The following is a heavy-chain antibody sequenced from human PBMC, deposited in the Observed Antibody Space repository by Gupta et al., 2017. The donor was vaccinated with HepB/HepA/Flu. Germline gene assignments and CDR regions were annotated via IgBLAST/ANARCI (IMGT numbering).Heavy chain of an antibody. V-gene: IGHV4-30-4*01. CDR2: IYYSGIT. CDR3: ARRTPSGWFGDIRQYYFAY. J-gene: IGHJ4*02. D-gene: IGHD3-10*01. CDR1: GGSISSGDYY. Sequence: QVQLQESGPGLVKPSQTLSLTCTVSGGSISSGDYYWTWIRQPPGKGLEWIGYIYYSGITYYNPSLKSRVTISLDTPKNQFSLKLTSVTAADTAVYFCARRTPSGWFGDIRQYYFAYWGQGILVTVSS.